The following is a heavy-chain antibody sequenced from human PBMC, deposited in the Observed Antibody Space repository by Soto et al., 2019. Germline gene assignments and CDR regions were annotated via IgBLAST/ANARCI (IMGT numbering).Heavy chain of an antibody. CDR3: AKDIYKEDYDILTGAGGFDY. CDR2: ISWNSGSI. CDR1: GFTFDDYA. D-gene: IGHD3-9*01. Sequence: GGSLRLSCAASGFTFDDYAMHWVRQAPGKGLEWVSGISWNSGSIGYADSVKGRFTISRDNAKNSLYLQMNSLRAEDTALYYCAKDIYKEDYDILTGAGGFDYWGQGTLVTVSS. V-gene: IGHV3-9*01. J-gene: IGHJ4*02.